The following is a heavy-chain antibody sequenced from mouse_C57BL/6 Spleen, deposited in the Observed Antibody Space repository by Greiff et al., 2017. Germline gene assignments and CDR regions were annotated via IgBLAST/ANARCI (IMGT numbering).Heavy chain of an antibody. V-gene: IGHV1-82*01. CDR1: GYAFSSSW. CDR2: IYPGDGDT. D-gene: IGHD1-1*02. Sequence: QVHVKQSGPELVKPGASVKISCKASGYAFSSSWMNWVKQRPGKGLEWIGRIYPGDGDTNYNGKFKGKATLTADKSSSTAYMQLSSLTSADSAVYFCARGGMAVATRDYAMGYWGQGTSVTVSS. J-gene: IGHJ4*01. CDR3: ARGGMAVATRDYAMGY.